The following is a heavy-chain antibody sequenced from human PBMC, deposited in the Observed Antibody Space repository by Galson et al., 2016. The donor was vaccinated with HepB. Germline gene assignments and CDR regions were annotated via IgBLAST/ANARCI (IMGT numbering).Heavy chain of an antibody. CDR1: GFTFKSHS. J-gene: IGHJ4*02. Sequence: SLRLSCAASGFTFKSHSMSWVRQAPGKGLEWVSAISETGGTTYYADSVKGRFTISRDNSKNTLSLQMNSVRAEDTAVYYCASDQGYGSGITRILYDYWGQGTLVAVS. V-gene: IGHV3-23*01. CDR3: ASDQGYGSGITRILYDY. CDR2: ISETGGTT. D-gene: IGHD2-15*01.